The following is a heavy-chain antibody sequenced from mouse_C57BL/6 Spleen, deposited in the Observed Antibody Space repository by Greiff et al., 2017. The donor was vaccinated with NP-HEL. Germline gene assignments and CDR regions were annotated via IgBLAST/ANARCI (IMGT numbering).Heavy chain of an antibody. CDR3: TRVKTAQATNYFDY. J-gene: IGHJ2*01. Sequence: EVMLVESGEGLVKPGGSLKLSCAASGFTFSSYAMSWVRQTPEKRLEWVAYISSGGDYIYYADTVKGRFTISRDNARNTLYLQMSSLKSEDTAMYYCTRVKTAQATNYFDYWGQGTTLTVSS. CDR1: GFTFSSYA. V-gene: IGHV5-9-1*02. CDR2: ISSGGDYI. D-gene: IGHD3-2*02.